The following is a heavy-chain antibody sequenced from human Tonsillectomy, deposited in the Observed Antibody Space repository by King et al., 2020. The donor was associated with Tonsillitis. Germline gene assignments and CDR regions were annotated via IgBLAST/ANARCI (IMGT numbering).Heavy chain of an antibody. D-gene: IGHD2-2*01. CDR2: ISSGSSYV. V-gene: IGHV3-21*01. J-gene: IGHJ4*02. Sequence: VQLVESGGGLVKPGGSLRLSCAASGFTFSSYSMNWVRQAPGKGLEWVSSISSGSSYVYYADSVKGRFTISRDNAKNSLYLQMNSLRAEDASVYYCARARTSFPEYYFDYWGQGTLVTVSS. CDR1: GFTFSSYS. CDR3: ARARTSFPEYYFDY.